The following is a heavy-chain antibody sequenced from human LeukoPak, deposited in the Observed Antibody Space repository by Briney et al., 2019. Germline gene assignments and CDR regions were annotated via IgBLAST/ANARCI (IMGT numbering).Heavy chain of an antibody. CDR2: ISAYNGNT. CDR1: GYTFTSYG. J-gene: IGHJ4*02. D-gene: IGHD6-6*01. CDR3: ARDDGRMAARLNFDY. V-gene: IGHV1-18*01. Sequence: ASVKVSCKASGYTFTSYGISWVRQAPGQGLEWMGWISAYNGNTNYAQKLQGRVTMTTDTSTSTAYMELRSLRSDDTAVYYCARDDGRMAARLNFDYWGQGTLVTVPS.